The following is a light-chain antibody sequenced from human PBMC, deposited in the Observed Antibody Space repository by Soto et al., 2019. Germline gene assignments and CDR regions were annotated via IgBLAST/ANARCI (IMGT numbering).Light chain of an antibody. J-gene: IGKJ3*01. CDR3: QQYDNPLT. CDR1: QDISNH. CDR2: DAS. Sequence: DIQMTQSPSSLSASVGERVTITCQASQDISNHLNWYQQKPGKAPKLLIFDASNLETGVPSRFSGSGSGRDSNFTISRLQPEDIATYYCQQYDNPLTFGPGTKVDIK. V-gene: IGKV1-33*01.